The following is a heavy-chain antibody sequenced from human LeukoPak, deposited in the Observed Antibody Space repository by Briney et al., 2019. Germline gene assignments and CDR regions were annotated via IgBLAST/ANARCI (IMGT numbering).Heavy chain of an antibody. CDR3: TSQTMLLFV. J-gene: IGHJ4*02. D-gene: IGHD3-10*02. Sequence: PGGSLRISCAASGFTFSCSAMYWVGQASGKGLEWVGRIRSKANSYATAYAASVKGRFTISRDDSKNTAYLQMNSLKTEDTAVYYCTSQTMLLFVWGQGTLVTVSS. V-gene: IGHV3-73*01. CDR1: GFTFSCSA. CDR2: IRSKANSYAT.